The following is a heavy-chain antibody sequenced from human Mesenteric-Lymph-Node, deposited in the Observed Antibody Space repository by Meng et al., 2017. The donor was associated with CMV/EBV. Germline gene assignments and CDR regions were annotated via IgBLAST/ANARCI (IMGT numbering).Heavy chain of an antibody. V-gene: IGHV3-30*02. D-gene: IGHD3-10*01. CDR2: IRYDGSNK. CDR3: AKVVGSGGYYYYGMDV. Sequence: GESLKISCAASGFTFSSYGMHWVRQAPGKGLEWVAFIRYDGSNKYYADSVKGRFTISRDNSKNTLYLQMNSLRAEDTAVYYCAKVVGSGGYYYYGMDVWGQGTTVTVSS. J-gene: IGHJ6*02. CDR1: GFTFSSYG.